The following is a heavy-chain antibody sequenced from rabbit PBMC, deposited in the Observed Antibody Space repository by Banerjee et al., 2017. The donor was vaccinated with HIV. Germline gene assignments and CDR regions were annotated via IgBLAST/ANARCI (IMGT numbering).Heavy chain of an antibody. CDR3: ARHAHYAGSDL. CDR2: IYTGSSGST. J-gene: IGHJ4*01. V-gene: IGHV1S40*01. CDR1: GFSFSSSYW. D-gene: IGHD4-2*01. Sequence: QSLEESGGDLVKPGASLTLTCTASGFSFSSSYWLCWVRQAPGKGLEWIACIYTGSSGSTYYASWATGRFTISKPSSTTVTLQMTSLTAADTATYFCARHAHYAGSDLWGQGTLVTVS.